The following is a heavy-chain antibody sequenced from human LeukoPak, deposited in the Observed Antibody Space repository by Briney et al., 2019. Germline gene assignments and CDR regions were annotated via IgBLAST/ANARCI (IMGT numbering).Heavy chain of an antibody. CDR1: GGSLSSGGYY. CDR2: IYHSGST. D-gene: IGHD4-11*01. Sequence: SQTLSLTCTVSGGSLSSGGYYWSWLRQPPGKGLEWIGYIYHSGSTYYNPSLKSRVTISVDRSKNQFSLKLSSVTAADTAVYYCARPRALYSNYEQAGAFDIWGQGTMVTVSS. V-gene: IGHV4-30-2*01. CDR3: ARPRALYSNYEQAGAFDI. J-gene: IGHJ3*02.